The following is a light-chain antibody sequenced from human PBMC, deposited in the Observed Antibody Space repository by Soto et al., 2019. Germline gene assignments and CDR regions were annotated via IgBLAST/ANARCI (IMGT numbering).Light chain of an antibody. J-gene: IGLJ2*01. V-gene: IGLV1-44*01. CDR3: AAWDDSLNGL. CDR2: SNN. Sequence: QSVLKQPPSASGTPGQRVTISCSGSSSNIGSNTVNWYQQLPGTAPKLLIYSNNQRPSGVPDRFSGSKSGTSASLAISGLQSEDEADYYCAAWDDSLNGLFGGGTKVTVL. CDR1: SSNIGSNT.